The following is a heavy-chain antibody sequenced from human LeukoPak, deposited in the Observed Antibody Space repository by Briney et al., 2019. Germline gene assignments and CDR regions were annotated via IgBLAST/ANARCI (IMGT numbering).Heavy chain of an antibody. CDR1: GGSISSYY. CDR2: IYTSGST. Sequence: PSETLSLTCTVSGGSISSYYWSWIRQPAGKGLEWIGRIYTSGSTNYNPSLKSRVTMSVDTSKNQFSQKLSSVTAADTAVYYCARGLSSARQHDYFDYWGQGTLVTVSS. CDR3: ARGLSSARQHDYFDY. V-gene: IGHV4-4*07. D-gene: IGHD6-6*01. J-gene: IGHJ4*02.